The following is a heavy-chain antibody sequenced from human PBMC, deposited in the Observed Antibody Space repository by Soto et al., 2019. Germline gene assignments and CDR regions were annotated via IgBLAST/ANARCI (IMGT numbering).Heavy chain of an antibody. CDR3: AKDLVQNSRYYYGMDV. V-gene: IGHV3-23*01. Sequence: GGSLRLSCAASGFTFSSYAMSWVRQAPGKGLEWVSAISGSGGSTYYADSVKGRFTISRDNSKNTLYLQMNSLRAEDTAVYYCAKDLVQNSRYYYGMDVWGQGTTVTVSS. J-gene: IGHJ6*02. CDR1: GFTFSSYA. CDR2: ISGSGGST. D-gene: IGHD2-8*02.